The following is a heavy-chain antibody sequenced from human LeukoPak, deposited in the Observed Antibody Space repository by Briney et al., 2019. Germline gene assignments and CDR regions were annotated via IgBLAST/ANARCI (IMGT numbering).Heavy chain of an antibody. CDR2: ISYDGSNK. D-gene: IGHD2-2*01. Sequence: QTGGSLRLSCAASGFTFSSYAMHWVRQAPGKGLEWVAVISYDGSNKYYADSVKGRFTISRDNSKNTLYLQMNSLRAEDTAVYYCAKDPGYCSSTSCYGSPPDAFDIWGQGTMVTVSS. CDR3: AKDPGYCSSTSCYGSPPDAFDI. J-gene: IGHJ3*02. V-gene: IGHV3-30-3*01. CDR1: GFTFSSYA.